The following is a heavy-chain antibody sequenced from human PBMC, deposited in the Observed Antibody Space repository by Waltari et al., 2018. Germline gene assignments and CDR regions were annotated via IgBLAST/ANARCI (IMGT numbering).Heavy chain of an antibody. V-gene: IGHV3-15*01. Sequence: EVQLVESGGGLVKPGGSLRLSCAASGFTFSNAWMSWVRQAPGKGLEWVGRIKSKTDGGTTDYAASVKGRFTISRDDSKNTLYLQMNSLRSEDTAVYYCARAQLGHCSGGDCPYWYFDLWGRGSLVTVSS. CDR3: ARAQLGHCSGGDCPYWYFDL. J-gene: IGHJ2*01. D-gene: IGHD2-15*01. CDR2: IKSKTDGGTT. CDR1: GFTFSNAW.